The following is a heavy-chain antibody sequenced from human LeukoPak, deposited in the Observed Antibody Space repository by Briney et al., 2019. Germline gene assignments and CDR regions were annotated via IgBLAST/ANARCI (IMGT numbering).Heavy chain of an antibody. D-gene: IGHD6-13*01. Sequence: GRSLRPSCAASGFTLSDYYMSWIRQAPGKGLEWVSYISSSTSYTNYADSVKGRFTISRDNAKNSLYLQMNSLRAEDTAVYYCATDRSSSSWFDYWGQGTLVTVSS. V-gene: IGHV3-11*05. CDR1: GFTLSDYY. J-gene: IGHJ4*02. CDR2: ISSSTSYT. CDR3: ATDRSSSSWFDY.